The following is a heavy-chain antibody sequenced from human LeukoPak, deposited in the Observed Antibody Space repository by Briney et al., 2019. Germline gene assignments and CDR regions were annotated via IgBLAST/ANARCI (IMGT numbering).Heavy chain of an antibody. J-gene: IGHJ6*02. Sequence: KPGGSLRLSCAAAGFTSSRSWMSWVRQAPGKGLEWVAKIKQDGSETYYVDFVKGRFTISRDNAKNSLYLQINSLRAEDTAVYYCAEPGYYYAMDVWGQGTTVTVSS. CDR2: IKQDGSET. D-gene: IGHD1-14*01. CDR3: AEPGYYYAMDV. CDR1: GFTSSRSW. V-gene: IGHV3-7*05.